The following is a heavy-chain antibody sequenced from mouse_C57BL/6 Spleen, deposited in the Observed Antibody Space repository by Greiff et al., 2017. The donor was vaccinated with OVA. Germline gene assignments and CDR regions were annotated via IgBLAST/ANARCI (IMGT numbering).Heavy chain of an antibody. J-gene: IGHJ1*03. V-gene: IGHV5-16*01. Sequence: EVKLVESEGGLVQPGSSMKLSCTASGFTFSDYYMAWVRQVPEKGLEWVANINYDGSSTYYLDSLKSRFIISRDNAKNILYLQMSSLKSEDTATYYCARVFFITTVVAGYFDVWGTGTTVTVSS. CDR1: GFTFSDYY. D-gene: IGHD1-1*01. CDR2: INYDGSST. CDR3: ARVFFITTVVAGYFDV.